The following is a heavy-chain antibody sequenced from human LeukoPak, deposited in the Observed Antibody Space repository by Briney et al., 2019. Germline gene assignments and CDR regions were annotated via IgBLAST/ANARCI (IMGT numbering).Heavy chain of an antibody. Sequence: QPGGSLRLSCAASGFTFSSYSMNWVRQAPGKGLEWVSYISSSSSTIYYADSVKGRFTISRDNAKNSLYLQMNSLRAEDTAVYYCARDPIEYSSSKFDYWGQGTLVTVSS. CDR1: GFTFSSYS. J-gene: IGHJ4*02. V-gene: IGHV3-48*01. CDR2: ISSSSSTI. D-gene: IGHD6-6*01. CDR3: ARDPIEYSSSKFDY.